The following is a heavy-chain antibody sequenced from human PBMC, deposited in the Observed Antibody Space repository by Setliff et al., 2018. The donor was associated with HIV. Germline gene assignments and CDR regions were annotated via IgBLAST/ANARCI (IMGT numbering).Heavy chain of an antibody. CDR2: FNPNSGGT. CDR1: GYTFTGYY. D-gene: IGHD6-6*01. Sequence: ASVKVSCKASGYTFTGYYMHWVRQAPGQGLEWMGWFNPNSGGTNYAQKFQGRVTMTRDTSISTAYMELSRLRSDDTAVYYCARDRGGAARPFDYWGQGTLVTVSS. J-gene: IGHJ4*02. CDR3: ARDRGGAARPFDY. V-gene: IGHV1-2*02.